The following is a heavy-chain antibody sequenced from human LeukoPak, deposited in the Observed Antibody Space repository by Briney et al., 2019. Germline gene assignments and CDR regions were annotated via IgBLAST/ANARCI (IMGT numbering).Heavy chain of an antibody. CDR3: ARDAAAATVRD. V-gene: IGHV1-69*05. J-gene: IGHJ4*02. D-gene: IGHD6-13*01. Sequence: ASVKVSCKASGGTLSSYAISWVRQAPGQGLEWMGRIIPIFGTANYAQKFQGRVTITTDESTSTAYMELSSLRSEDTAVYYCARDAAAATVRDWGQGTLVTVSS. CDR1: GGTLSSYA. CDR2: IIPIFGTA.